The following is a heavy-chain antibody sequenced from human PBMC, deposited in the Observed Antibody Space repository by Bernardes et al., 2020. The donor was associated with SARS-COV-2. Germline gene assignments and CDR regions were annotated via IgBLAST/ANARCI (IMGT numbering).Heavy chain of an antibody. Sequence: SKTMSFACTVSGGSISSYYWSWIRQPPGTGLEWIGYIYYSGSTTYNPSLKSRVTISVDTSKNQFSLKLSSVTAADTAVYYCAREGARNYDILTGYTRPYYFDYWGQGTLVTVSS. V-gene: IGHV4-59*01. CDR3: AREGARNYDILTGYTRPYYFDY. CDR2: IYYSGST. J-gene: IGHJ4*02. CDR1: GGSISSYY. D-gene: IGHD3-9*01.